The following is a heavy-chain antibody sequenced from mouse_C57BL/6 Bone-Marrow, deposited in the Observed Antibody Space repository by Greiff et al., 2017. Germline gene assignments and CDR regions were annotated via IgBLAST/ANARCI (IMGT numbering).Heavy chain of an antibody. CDR3: AHWGLLPPWYFDV. Sequence: QVQLQQPGAELVKPGASVKLSCKASGYTFTSYWMQWVKQRPGQGLEWIGEIDPSDSYTNYNQKFKGKATLTVDTSSSTAYMQLSSLTSEDSAVYYCAHWGLLPPWYFDVWGTGTTVTVSS. V-gene: IGHV1-50*01. CDR2: IDPSDSYT. CDR1: GYTFTSYW. J-gene: IGHJ1*03. D-gene: IGHD1-1*01.